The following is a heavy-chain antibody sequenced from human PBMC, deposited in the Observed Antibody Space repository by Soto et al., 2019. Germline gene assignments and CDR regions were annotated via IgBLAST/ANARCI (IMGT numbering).Heavy chain of an antibody. D-gene: IGHD3-16*01. CDR3: ARGGSLGRGYYGMDV. V-gene: IGHV1-2*04. Sequence: ASVKVSCKASGYTFTGYYMHWVRQAPGQGLEWMGWINPNSGGTNYAQKFQGWVTMTRDTSISTAYMELSRLRSDDTAVYYCARGGSLGRGYYGMDVWGQGTTVTVSS. CDR1: GYTFTGYY. CDR2: INPNSGGT. J-gene: IGHJ6*02.